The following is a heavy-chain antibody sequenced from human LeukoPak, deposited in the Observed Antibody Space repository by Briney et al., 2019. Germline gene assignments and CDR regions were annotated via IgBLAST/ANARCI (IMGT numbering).Heavy chain of an antibody. CDR3: ARGPRYCSGGSCYSWFDP. CDR1: GYDFSTYW. J-gene: IGHJ5*02. CDR2: IYPGDSNT. D-gene: IGHD2-15*01. Sequence: GESLEISCKGLGYDFSTYWNAWVRQRPGKGLEWMGLIYPGDSNTRYSPSFQGQVTIPADKSITTAYLQWSSLKASDTAMYYCARGPRYCSGGSCYSWFDPWGQGTLVTVSS. V-gene: IGHV5-51*01.